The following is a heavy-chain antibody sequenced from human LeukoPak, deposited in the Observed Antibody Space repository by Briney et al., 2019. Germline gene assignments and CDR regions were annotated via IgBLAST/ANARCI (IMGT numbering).Heavy chain of an antibody. CDR2: IYHSGST. Sequence: SQTLSLTCAVSGGSISSGGYSWSWIRQPPGKGLEWIGYIYHSGSTYYNPSLKSRVTISVDRSKNQFSLKLSSVTAADTAVYYCARSGVVVPAASNWFDPWGQGTLVTVPS. D-gene: IGHD2-2*01. CDR1: GGSISSGGYS. J-gene: IGHJ5*02. CDR3: ARSGVVVPAASNWFDP. V-gene: IGHV4-30-2*01.